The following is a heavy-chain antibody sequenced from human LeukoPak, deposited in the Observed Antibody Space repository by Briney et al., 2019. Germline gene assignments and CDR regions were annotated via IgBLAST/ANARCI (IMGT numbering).Heavy chain of an antibody. CDR3: AKDVARSFDWLMSLDY. CDR1: GFIFRNYG. D-gene: IGHD3-9*01. CDR2: IRYDGSHE. Sequence: GGSLRLSCAASGFIFRNYGMHWVRQAPGKGLEWVAFIRYDGSHEYYADSLTGRFTISRDNSKNTLYLQMNSLRPEDTAVYYCAKDVARSFDWLMSLDYWGQGTLVTVSS. V-gene: IGHV3-30*02. J-gene: IGHJ4*02.